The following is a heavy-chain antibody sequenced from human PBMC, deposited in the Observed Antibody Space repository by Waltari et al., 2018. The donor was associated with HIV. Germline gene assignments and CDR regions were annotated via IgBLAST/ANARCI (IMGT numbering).Heavy chain of an antibody. CDR3: ARGVEGYCTSTSCYLLY. D-gene: IGHD2-2*01. CDR1: GFTVSSNY. Sequence: DVQLVETGGGLIQPGGSLRLSCAASGFTVSSNYMSWVRQAPGKGLECVSVIYSGGSTYYADSVRGRFTISRDNSKNTLYLQMNSLTAEDTAAYYCARGVEGYCTSTSCYLLYWGQGTLVAVSS. CDR2: IYSGGST. V-gene: IGHV3-53*02. J-gene: IGHJ4*02.